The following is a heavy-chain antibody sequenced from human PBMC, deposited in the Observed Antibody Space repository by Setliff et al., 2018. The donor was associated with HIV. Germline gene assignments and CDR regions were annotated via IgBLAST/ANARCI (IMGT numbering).Heavy chain of an antibody. CDR1: GGPLNSRNW. V-gene: IGHV4-4*02. CDR2: VFHSGSA. CDR3: ARDHVFGSRTGFDP. Sequence: SETLSLTCAVSGGPLNSRNWWSWVRQPPGKGLEWIGEVFHSGSANSNASLRSRVMISVDTSKIQFSLKLSAVTAVDTAVYYCARDHVFGSRTGFDPWGPGILVTVSS. D-gene: IGHD3-10*01. J-gene: IGHJ5*02.